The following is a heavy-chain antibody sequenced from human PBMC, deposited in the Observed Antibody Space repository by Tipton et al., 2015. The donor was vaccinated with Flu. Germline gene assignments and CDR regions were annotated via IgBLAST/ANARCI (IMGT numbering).Heavy chain of an antibody. CDR2: ISGGGDAT. CDR1: GFVLSPYA. CDR3: ARDHPPSITVLGEITDYFGMDV. J-gene: IGHJ6*02. V-gene: IGHV3-23*01. D-gene: IGHD3-3*01. Sequence: SLRLSCAASGFVLSPYAMAWVRQAPGKGLEWVAGISGGGDATYFADSVRGRFSISRDNAKNSLYLQMNSLRAEDTAVYYCARDHPPSITVLGEITDYFGMDVWGQGTTVTVSS.